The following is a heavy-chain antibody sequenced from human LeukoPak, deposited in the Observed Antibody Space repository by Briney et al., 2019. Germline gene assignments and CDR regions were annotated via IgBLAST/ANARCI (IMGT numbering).Heavy chain of an antibody. J-gene: IGHJ5*02. V-gene: IGHV3-30*02. CDR3: AKARSPYGSGTYNWFDP. CDR2: IRYDGSNK. D-gene: IGHD3-10*01. Sequence: GGSLRLSCAASGFTFSSYGMHWVRQAPGKGLEWVAFIRYDGSNKYYADSVKGRFTISRDNSKNTLYLQMNSLRAEDTAAYYCAKARSPYGSGTYNWFDPWGQGTLVTVSS. CDR1: GFTFSSYG.